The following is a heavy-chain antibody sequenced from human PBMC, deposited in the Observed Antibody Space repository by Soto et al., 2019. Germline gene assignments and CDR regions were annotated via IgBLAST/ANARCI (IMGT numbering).Heavy chain of an antibody. Sequence: SVKVSCKASGGTFSSYAISWVRQAPGQGLEWMGGLIPIFGTANYAQKFQGRVTITADESTSTAYMELSSLRSEDTAVYYCASSANHEKYYYYGMDAWGQGTTLTVSS. CDR1: GGTFSSYA. CDR2: LIPIFGTA. D-gene: IGHD7-27*01. V-gene: IGHV1-69*13. CDR3: ASSANHEKYYYYGMDA. J-gene: IGHJ6*02.